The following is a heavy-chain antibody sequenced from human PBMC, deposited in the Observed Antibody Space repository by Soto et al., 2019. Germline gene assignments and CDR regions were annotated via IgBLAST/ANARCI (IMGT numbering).Heavy chain of an antibody. CDR1: GGSISSSSYY. J-gene: IGHJ4*02. CDR3: VRHRLLTPPVY. Sequence: TSETLSLTCTVSGGSISSSSYYWGWIRQPPRKGLEWIGSIYYSGSTYYNPSLKSRVAISVDTSKNQFSLKLSSVTAADTAVYYCVRHRLLTPPVYWGQGTPVTVSS. V-gene: IGHV4-39*01. D-gene: IGHD1-26*01. CDR2: IYYSGST.